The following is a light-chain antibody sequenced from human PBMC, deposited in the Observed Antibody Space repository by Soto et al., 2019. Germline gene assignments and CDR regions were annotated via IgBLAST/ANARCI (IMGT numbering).Light chain of an antibody. J-gene: IGLJ1*01. CDR1: SSDVGGYNY. CDR2: EVS. Sequence: QSALTQPASVSGSPGQSITISCTGTSSDVGGYNYVSWFQQHSGKAPKLMIYEVSNRPSGVSNRFSGSKSGNTASLTISGLQAEDEADYYCSSYTRSSTSYVFGGGTKLTVL. V-gene: IGLV2-14*01. CDR3: SSYTRSSTSYV.